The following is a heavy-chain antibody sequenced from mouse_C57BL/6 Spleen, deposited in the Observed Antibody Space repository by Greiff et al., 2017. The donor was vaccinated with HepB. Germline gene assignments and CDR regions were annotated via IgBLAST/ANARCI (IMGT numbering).Heavy chain of an antibody. CDR2: IYPGNSDT. Sequence: VQLKESGTVLARPGASVKMSCKTSGYTFTSYWMHWVKQRPGQGLEWIGAIYPGNSDTSYNQKFKGKVKLTAVTSASTAYMELSSLTNEDSAVYYCTPITTVVATSSYYFDYWGQGTTLTVSS. V-gene: IGHV1-5*01. CDR1: GYTFTSYW. CDR3: TPITTVVATSSYYFDY. J-gene: IGHJ2*01. D-gene: IGHD1-1*01.